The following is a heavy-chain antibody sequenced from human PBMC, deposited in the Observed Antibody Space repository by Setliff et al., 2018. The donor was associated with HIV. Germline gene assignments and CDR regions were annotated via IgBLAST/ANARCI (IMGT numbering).Heavy chain of an antibody. J-gene: IGHJ4*02. CDR2: INHYGST. CDR1: GGSFSGYY. V-gene: IGHV4-34*01. CDR3: ARDGSLSMYYYDSSGYYSAFAY. Sequence: PSETLSLTCAVYGGSFSGYYWSWIRQPPGKGLEWIGEINHYGSTNYNPSLKSRVTISVDTSKNQFSLKLSSVTAEDTAVYYCARDGSLSMYYYDSSGYYSAFAYWGQGTLVTVSS. D-gene: IGHD3-22*01.